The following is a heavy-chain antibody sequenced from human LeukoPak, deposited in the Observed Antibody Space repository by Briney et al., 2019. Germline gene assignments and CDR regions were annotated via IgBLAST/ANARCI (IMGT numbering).Heavy chain of an antibody. CDR3: ARGQDYDILTGLDY. CDR1: GYTFIGYY. D-gene: IGHD3-9*01. Sequence: GASVKVSCKASGYTFIGYYMHWVRQAPGQGLEWMGWISAYNGNTNYAQKLQGRVTMTADTSTSTAYMELRSLRSDDTAVYYCARGQDYDILTGLDYWGQGTLVTVSS. CDR2: ISAYNGNT. V-gene: IGHV1-18*04. J-gene: IGHJ4*02.